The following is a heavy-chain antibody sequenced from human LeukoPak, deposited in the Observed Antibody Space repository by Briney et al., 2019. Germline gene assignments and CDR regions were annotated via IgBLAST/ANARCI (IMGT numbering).Heavy chain of an antibody. CDR2: IYTSGST. CDR3: ARDAEVYYYGMDV. V-gene: IGHV4-61*02. J-gene: IGHJ6*02. Sequence: PSQTLSLTCTVSGGSISSGSDYWSWIRQPAGKGLEWVGRIYTSGSTNYNPSLKSRVTISVDTSKNQFSLKLSSVTAADTAVYYCARDAEVYYYGMDVWGQGTTVTVSS. CDR1: GGSISSGSDY.